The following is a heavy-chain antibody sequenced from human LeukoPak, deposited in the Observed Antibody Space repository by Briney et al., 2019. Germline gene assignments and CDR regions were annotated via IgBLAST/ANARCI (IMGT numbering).Heavy chain of an antibody. D-gene: IGHD2-15*01. V-gene: IGHV4-31*03. CDR2: IYYSGST. CDR1: GGSLSSGGYY. J-gene: IGHJ4*02. CDR3: ASGGVNCSGGSCYTFDY. Sequence: SETLSLTCTFSGGSLSSGGYYWGWIRQHPGKGLEGVGYIYYSGSTYYNPSLKSRVTISVDTSKNQFSLKLSSVTAADTAVYYCASGGVNCSGGSCYTFDYWGQGTLVTVSS.